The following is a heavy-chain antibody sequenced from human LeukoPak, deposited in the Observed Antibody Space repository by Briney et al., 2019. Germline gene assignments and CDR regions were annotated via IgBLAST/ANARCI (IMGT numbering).Heavy chain of an antibody. V-gene: IGHV3-48*01. D-gene: IGHD7-27*01. CDR2: IRSRDRTI. CDR1: GFTFSTYS. CDR3: ARDHRWGFDC. Sequence: GGSLRLSCAASGFTFSTYSINWVRQAPGKGLEWVSYIRSRDRTIYYADSVKGRFTISTDNAENSLYLQMNSLRTEDTAVYYCARDHRWGFDCWGRGTLVTVSS. J-gene: IGHJ5*01.